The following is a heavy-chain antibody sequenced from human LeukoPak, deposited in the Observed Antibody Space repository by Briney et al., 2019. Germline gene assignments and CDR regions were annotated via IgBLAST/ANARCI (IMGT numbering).Heavy chain of an antibody. D-gene: IGHD3-22*01. CDR3: ARQEVVVITGRYFDY. CDR1: GGSFSGYY. Sequence: PSETLSLTCAVYGGSFSGYYWSWIRQPPGKGLEWIGEINHSGSTNYNPSLKSRVTISVDTSKNQFSLKLSSVTAADTTVYYCARQEVVVITGRYFDYWGQGTLVTVSS. J-gene: IGHJ4*02. CDR2: INHSGST. V-gene: IGHV4-34*01.